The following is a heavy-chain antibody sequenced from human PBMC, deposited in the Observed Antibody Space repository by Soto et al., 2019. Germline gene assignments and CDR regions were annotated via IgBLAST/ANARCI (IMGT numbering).Heavy chain of an antibody. CDR2: ISWNSGSI. D-gene: IGHD5-18*01. CDR3: AKDMATAMNHYYYYGMDV. J-gene: IGHJ6*02. V-gene: IGHV3-9*01. CDR1: GFTFSSYA. Sequence: PGGSLRLSCAASGFTFSSYAMHWVRQAPGKGLEWVSGISWNSGSIGYADSVKGRFTISRDNAKNSLYLQMNSLRAEDTALYYCAKDMATAMNHYYYYGMDVWGQGTTVTVSS.